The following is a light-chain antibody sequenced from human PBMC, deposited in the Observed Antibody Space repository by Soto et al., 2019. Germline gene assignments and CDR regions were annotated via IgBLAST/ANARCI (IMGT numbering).Light chain of an antibody. CDR3: QQYGSSPPLT. V-gene: IGKV3-20*01. J-gene: IGKJ4*01. CDR1: QTVRNNY. Sequence: EFVLTQSPGTLSLSPGERATLSCRASQTVRNNYLAWYQQKPGQAPRLLICDASSRATGIPDRFSGGGSGTDFTLTISRLEPEDFAVYYCQQYGSSPPLTFGGGTKVDIK. CDR2: DAS.